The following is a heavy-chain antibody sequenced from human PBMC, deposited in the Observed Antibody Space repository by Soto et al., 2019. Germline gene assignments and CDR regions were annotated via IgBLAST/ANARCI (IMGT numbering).Heavy chain of an antibody. CDR2: ISISSRTI. J-gene: IGHJ6*02. CDR3: ARDLRGFSDV. CDR1: GFTFRSYS. V-gene: IGHV3-48*02. Sequence: GSLRLSCAASGFTFRSYSMNWVRQAPGKGLEWVSYISISSRTIYYADSVKGRFTISGDDAKNSLYLQMNSLRDEDTSVYYCARDLRGFSDVWGQGTTVTVSS.